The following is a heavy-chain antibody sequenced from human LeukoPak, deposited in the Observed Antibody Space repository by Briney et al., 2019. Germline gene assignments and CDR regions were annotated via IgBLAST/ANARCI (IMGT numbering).Heavy chain of an antibody. CDR3: AKGSLGGLANNGDYSVFDY. V-gene: IGHV3-30*18. D-gene: IGHD4-17*01. J-gene: IGHJ4*02. Sequence: PGGSLRLSCAASGFTFSSSGMHWVRQAPGKGLEWVAVISYYGSNKYYADSVKGRFTISRDNSKNTLYLQMNSLRTEDTAIYYCAKGSLGGLANNGDYSVFDYLGQGTLVTVSS. CDR1: GFTFSSSG. CDR2: ISYYGSNK.